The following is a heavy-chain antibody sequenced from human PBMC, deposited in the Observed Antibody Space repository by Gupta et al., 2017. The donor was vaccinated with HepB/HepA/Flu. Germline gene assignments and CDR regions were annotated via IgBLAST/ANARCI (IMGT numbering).Heavy chain of an antibody. Sequence: DVQLLASGGGLVEPGGSLRLSCEVSGFMFSWYSMYCVRQAPGKGLEWVSVINGYGETTYYADSVKGRFTISRDNAKNILYLEMSDLRAGDTGIYYCAKSDHGYGEKIAHWGRGTLVTVPS. V-gene: IGHV3-23*01. CDR2: INGYGETT. CDR3: AKSDHGYGEKIAH. J-gene: IGHJ5*02. D-gene: IGHD5-12*01. CDR1: GFMFSWYS.